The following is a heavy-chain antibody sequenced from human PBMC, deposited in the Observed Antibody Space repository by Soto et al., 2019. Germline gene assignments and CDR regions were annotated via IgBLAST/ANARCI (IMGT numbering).Heavy chain of an antibody. D-gene: IGHD1-1*01. V-gene: IGHV1-46*01. J-gene: IGHJ5*02. CDR2: ISPSGDYT. CDR1: GHTSSSYY. CDR3: AREPPTTGLLDL. Sequence: ASVKVSCKASGHTSSSYYVHWVRQAPGQGLEWMAVISPSGDYTSYTEKFQGSVSVTRDTSTNTVYMELSSLTFEDTAIYYCAREPPTTGLLDLWGQGALVTVSS.